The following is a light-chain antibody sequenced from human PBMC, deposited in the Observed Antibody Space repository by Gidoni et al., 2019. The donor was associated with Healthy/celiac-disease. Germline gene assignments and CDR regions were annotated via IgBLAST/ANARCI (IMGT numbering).Light chain of an antibody. CDR1: QSISSY. CDR2: AAS. J-gene: IGKJ1*01. V-gene: IGKV1-39*01. CDR3: QQSYSTPRT. Sequence: DIQMTQSPSSLSASVGDRVTITCRASQSISSYLNWHQQKPGKAPKLLIYAASSLQSGVPSRFSGSGSGTDFTLTISSLQPEDFATYYCQQSYSTPRTLGQGTKVEIK.